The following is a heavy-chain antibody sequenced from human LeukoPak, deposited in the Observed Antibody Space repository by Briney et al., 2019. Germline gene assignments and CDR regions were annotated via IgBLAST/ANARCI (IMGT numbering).Heavy chain of an antibody. J-gene: IGHJ5*02. CDR2: SDYSGNT. CDR3: ARRGTGLDWFDP. CDR1: GGSISSYY. V-gene: IGHV4-59*12. Sequence: SETLSLTCTVSGGSISSYYWSWIRQPPGKGLEWIGGSDYSGNTYYNPSLKSRVTISVDTSKHQFSLKLSSVTAADTAVYYCARRGTGLDWFDPWGQGTLVTVSS. D-gene: IGHD1-1*01.